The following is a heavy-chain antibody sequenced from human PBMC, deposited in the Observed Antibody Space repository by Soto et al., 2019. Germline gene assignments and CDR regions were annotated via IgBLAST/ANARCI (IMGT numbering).Heavy chain of an antibody. D-gene: IGHD6-13*01. J-gene: IGHJ4*02. CDR3: ARSVRAAALQYLDY. CDR1: GYTFTGYA. CDR2: INAGNGNT. Sequence: ASVKVSCKASGYTFTGYAMHWVRQDPGQRLEWMGWINAGNGNTKYSQKFQGRVTITRDTSASTAYMELSSLRSEDTAVYYCARSVRAAALQYLDYWGQGTLVTVSS. V-gene: IGHV1-3*01.